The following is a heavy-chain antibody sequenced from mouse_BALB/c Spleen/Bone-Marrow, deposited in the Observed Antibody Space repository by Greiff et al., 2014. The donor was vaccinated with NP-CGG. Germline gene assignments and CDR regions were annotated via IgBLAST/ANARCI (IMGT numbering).Heavy chain of an antibody. CDR3: TKNTQFAY. V-gene: IGHV14-3*02. Sequence: VQLQQSGAELVKPGASVKLSCTASGFNIKDTYMHWVKQRPEQGLEWIGRVDPANGNTKYDPKFQGKATITADTSSNTAYLQHRSVTSEDTAVYYCTKNTQFAYWGQGTLVTVSA. CDR1: GFNIKDTY. CDR2: VDPANGNT. J-gene: IGHJ3*01.